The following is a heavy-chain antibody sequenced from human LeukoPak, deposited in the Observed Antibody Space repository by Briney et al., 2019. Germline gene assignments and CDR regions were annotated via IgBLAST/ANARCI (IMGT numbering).Heavy chain of an antibody. J-gene: IGHJ6*02. Sequence: ASVKVSCKTSGYTFISYGISWVRQAPGQGLEWMGWISAYNDNTNYAQKFQGRVTMTTDTSTSAAYMELRSLRSDDTAVYYCAREYGIYGMDVWGQGTTVTVSS. CDR1: GYTFISYG. V-gene: IGHV1-18*01. CDR2: ISAYNDNT. D-gene: IGHD2-8*01. CDR3: AREYGIYGMDV.